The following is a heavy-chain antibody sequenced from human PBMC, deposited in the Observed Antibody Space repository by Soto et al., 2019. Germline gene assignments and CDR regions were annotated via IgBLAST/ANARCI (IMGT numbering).Heavy chain of an antibody. CDR1: GFTFSSYA. J-gene: IGHJ3*01. D-gene: IGHD5-12*01. V-gene: IGHV3-23*01. Sequence: VGSLRLSCAASGFTFSSYAMSWVRQAPGKGLEWVSAVSGSGGSTYYADSVKGRFTISRDNSKSTLYLQMNSLRAEDTAVYYCAKDQGWLQFGDAFDVWGQGTMVTVSS. CDR2: VSGSGGST. CDR3: AKDQGWLQFGDAFDV.